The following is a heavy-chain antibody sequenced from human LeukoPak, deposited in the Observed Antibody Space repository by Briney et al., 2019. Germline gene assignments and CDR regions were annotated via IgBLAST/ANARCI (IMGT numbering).Heavy chain of an antibody. V-gene: IGHV3-23*01. Sequence: GALRLSCAASGFTFSSYAMSWVRQAPGKGLEWVSAISGSGGSTYYADSVKGRFTISRDNSKNTLYLQMNSLSAEDTAVYYCAKGWSGSYPFDAFDIWGQGTMVTVSS. CDR3: AKGWSGSYPFDAFDI. D-gene: IGHD1-26*01. CDR2: ISGSGGST. CDR1: GFTFSSYA. J-gene: IGHJ3*02.